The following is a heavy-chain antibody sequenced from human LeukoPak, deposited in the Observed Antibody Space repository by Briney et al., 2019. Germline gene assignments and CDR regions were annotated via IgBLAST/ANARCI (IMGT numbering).Heavy chain of an antibody. CDR2: IYTSGST. Sequence: SETLSLTCTVSGGSISSYYWSWIRQPAGKGLEWIGRIYTSGSTNYNPSLKSRVTMSVDTSKNQFSLKLSSVTAADTGVYYCARDHGSSTSCNFNWFGPWGQGTLVTVSS. V-gene: IGHV4-4*07. CDR3: ARDHGSSTSCNFNWFGP. CDR1: GGSISSYY. D-gene: IGHD2-2*01. J-gene: IGHJ5*02.